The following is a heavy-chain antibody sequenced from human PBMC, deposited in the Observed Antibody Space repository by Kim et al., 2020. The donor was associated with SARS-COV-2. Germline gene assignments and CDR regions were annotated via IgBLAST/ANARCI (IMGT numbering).Heavy chain of an antibody. Sequence: GGSLRLSCAASGFTFSDYYMSWIRQAPGKGLEWVSYISSSGSTIYYADSVKGRFTISRDNAKNSLYLQMNSLRAEDTAVYYCARDKFLVYGDCWFDPWGQGTLVTVSS. CDR3: ARDKFLVYGDCWFDP. J-gene: IGHJ5*02. CDR1: GFTFSDYY. V-gene: IGHV3-11*01. D-gene: IGHD4-17*01. CDR2: ISSSGSTI.